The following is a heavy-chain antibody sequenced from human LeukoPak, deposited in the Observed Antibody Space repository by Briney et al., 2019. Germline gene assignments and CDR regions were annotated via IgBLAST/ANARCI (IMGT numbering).Heavy chain of an antibody. CDR2: INPNSGGT. D-gene: IGHD3-22*01. J-gene: IGHJ5*02. Sequence: ASVKVSCKASGYTFTGYYMHWVRQAPGQGLEWMGWINPNSGGTNYAQKFQGRVTMTRDTSISTAYMELSRLRSDDTAVYYCARVFGGDYYDSSGSPWGQGTLVTVSS. CDR1: GYTFTGYY. V-gene: IGHV1-2*02. CDR3: ARVFGGDYYDSSGSP.